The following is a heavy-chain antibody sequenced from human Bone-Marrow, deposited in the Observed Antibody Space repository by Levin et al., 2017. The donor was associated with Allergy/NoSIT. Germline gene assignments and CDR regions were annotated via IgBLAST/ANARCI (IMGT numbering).Heavy chain of an antibody. CDR2: ISSNGGST. Sequence: GGSLRLSCSASGFTFSTQAMHWVRQTPGKGLEYVSIISSNGGSTSYTDSVKGRFTISRDNSKNSVYLQMTNLRPEDTAVYYCVSRPGGHWGQGTLVTVSS. V-gene: IGHV3-64D*06. CDR3: VSRPGGH. CDR1: GFTFSTQA. J-gene: IGHJ4*02. D-gene: IGHD3-16*01.